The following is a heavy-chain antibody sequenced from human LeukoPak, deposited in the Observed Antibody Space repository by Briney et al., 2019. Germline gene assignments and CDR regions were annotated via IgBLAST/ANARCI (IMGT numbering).Heavy chain of an antibody. CDR3: AGEEVAGSVY. CDR2: IWYDGSNK. D-gene: IGHD6-19*01. V-gene: IGHV3-33*01. J-gene: IGHJ4*02. Sequence: GGSLRLSCAASGFTFSSYGMHWVRQAPGKGLEGVAVIWYDGSNKYYADSVKGRFTISRDNSKNTLYLQMNSLRAEDTAVYYCAGEEVAGSVYWGQGTLVTVSS. CDR1: GFTFSSYG.